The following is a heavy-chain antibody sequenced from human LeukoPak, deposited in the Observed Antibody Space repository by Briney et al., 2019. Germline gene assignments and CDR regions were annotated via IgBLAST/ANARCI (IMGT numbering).Heavy chain of an antibody. D-gene: IGHD2-2*01. CDR1: GFTFSSYS. CDR3: ARSTSDRVSSPGCDY. J-gene: IGHJ4*02. Sequence: GVSLRLSCAASGFTFSSYSMIWVRQAPGKGLDWVSYISSGSNTIYYADSVKGRFTISRDNAKNSLYLQMNSLRAEDTAVYYCARSTSDRVSSPGCDYWGQGTLVTVSS. V-gene: IGHV3-48*01. CDR2: ISSGSNTI.